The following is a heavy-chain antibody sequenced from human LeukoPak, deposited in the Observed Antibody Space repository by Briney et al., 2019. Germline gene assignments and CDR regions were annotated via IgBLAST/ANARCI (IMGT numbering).Heavy chain of an antibody. J-gene: IGHJ4*02. CDR2: INHSGST. CDR1: GGSFSGYY. Sequence: SSETLSLTCAVYGGSFSGYYWTLIRQPPGKGLEWIGEINHSGSTNYNPSLKSRVTISVNTSKNQFSLKLNSVTAADTAVYYCASFSDCRDDNCPYDYWGQGTLVTVSS. V-gene: IGHV4-34*01. CDR3: ASFSDCRDDNCPYDY. D-gene: IGHD2-15*01.